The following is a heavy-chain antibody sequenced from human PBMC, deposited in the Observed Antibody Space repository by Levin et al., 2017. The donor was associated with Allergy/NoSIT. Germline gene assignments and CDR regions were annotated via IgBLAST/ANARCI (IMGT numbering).Heavy chain of an antibody. CDR2: MNPNSGNT. D-gene: IGHD3-16*02. Sequence: ASVKVSCKASGYTFTSYDINWVRQATGQGLEWMGWMNPNSGNTGYAQKFQGRVTMTRNTSISTAYMELSSLRSEDTAVYYCATSWGSYRLYAFDIWGQGTMVTVSS. J-gene: IGHJ3*02. CDR1: GYTFTSYD. V-gene: IGHV1-8*01. CDR3: ATSWGSYRLYAFDI.